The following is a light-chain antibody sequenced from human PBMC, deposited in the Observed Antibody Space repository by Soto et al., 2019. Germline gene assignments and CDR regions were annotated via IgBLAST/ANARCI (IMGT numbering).Light chain of an antibody. Sequence: DIQMTQSPSSLSASVGDRVTITCRASQGISSYLAWYQQKPGKAPKLLIYAASTLQSGVPSRFSGSGSGTEFTLTIRGLLPEDFAAYHCQQLHPLPFTSGEGTRLEIK. CDR3: QQLHPLPFT. V-gene: IGKV1-9*01. J-gene: IGKJ5*01. CDR1: QGISSY. CDR2: AAS.